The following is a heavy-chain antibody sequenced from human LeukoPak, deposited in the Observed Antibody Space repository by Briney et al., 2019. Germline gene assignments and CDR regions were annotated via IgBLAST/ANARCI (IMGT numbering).Heavy chain of an antibody. CDR1: GFTVSSNY. Sequence: GGSVRLSCAASGFTVSSNYMSWVRQAPGKGLEWVSVICSGGSTYYADSVKGGFTISRDNSKNTLYLQMNSLKAEDTAVYYCARDKVYYYDSSGYSYYWYFDLWGRGTMVTVSS. CDR3: ARDKVYYYDSSGYSYYWYFDL. D-gene: IGHD3-22*01. V-gene: IGHV3-66*01. J-gene: IGHJ2*01. CDR2: ICSGGST.